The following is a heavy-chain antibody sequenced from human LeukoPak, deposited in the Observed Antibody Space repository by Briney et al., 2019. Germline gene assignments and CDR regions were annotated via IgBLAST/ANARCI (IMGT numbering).Heavy chain of an antibody. Sequence: PGGSLRLSCAASGFTFSSYSMNWVRRAPGKGLEWVSSISSSSSYIYYADSVKGRFTISRDNAKNSLYLQMNSLRAEDTAVYYCARGYGDYVSSDYWGQGTLVTVSS. CDR3: ARGYGDYVSSDY. V-gene: IGHV3-21*01. J-gene: IGHJ4*02. CDR2: ISSSSSYI. CDR1: GFTFSSYS. D-gene: IGHD4-17*01.